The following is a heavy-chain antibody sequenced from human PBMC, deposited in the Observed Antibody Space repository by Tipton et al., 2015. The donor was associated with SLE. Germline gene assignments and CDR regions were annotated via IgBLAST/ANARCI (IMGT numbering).Heavy chain of an antibody. J-gene: IGHJ4*02. CDR2: ISYDGSNK. D-gene: IGHD4-11*01. CDR1: GFTFSSYA. Sequence: SLRLSCAASGFTFSSYAMHWVRQAPGKGLEWVAVISYDGSNKYYADSVKGRFTISRDISKNTLYLQMNSLRSEDTALYYCARDDYSNYPIDSWGQGTLVTVSS. V-gene: IGHV3-30*04. CDR3: ARDDYSNYPIDS.